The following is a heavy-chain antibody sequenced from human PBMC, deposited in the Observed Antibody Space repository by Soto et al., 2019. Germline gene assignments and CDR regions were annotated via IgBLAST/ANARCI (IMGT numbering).Heavy chain of an antibody. D-gene: IGHD6-13*01. CDR3: AKDQLIPYSSSFVVSDPIYYYGMDV. J-gene: IGHJ6*02. Sequence: GGSLRLSCAASGFTFSSYAMSWVRQAPGKGLEWVSAISGSGGSTYYADSVKGRFTISSDNSKNTLYLQMNSLRAEDTAVYYCAKDQLIPYSSSFVVSDPIYYYGMDVWGQGTTVTVSS. V-gene: IGHV3-23*01. CDR1: GFTFSSYA. CDR2: ISGSGGST.